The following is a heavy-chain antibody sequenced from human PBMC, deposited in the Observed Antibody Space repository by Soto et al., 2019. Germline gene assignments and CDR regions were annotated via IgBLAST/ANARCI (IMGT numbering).Heavy chain of an antibody. CDR2: ISSRSSYI. CDR3: ARDYRSYYDSSGYYYVVNYYYYGMDV. Sequence: GGSLRLSCAASGFTFRSYSMNWVRQAPGKGLEWVSSISSRSSYIYYADSVKGRFTISRDNAKNSLYLQMNSLRAEDTAVYYCARDYRSYYDSSGYYYVVNYYYYGMDVWGQGTTVTVSS. J-gene: IGHJ6*02. CDR1: GFTFRSYS. V-gene: IGHV3-21*01. D-gene: IGHD3-22*01.